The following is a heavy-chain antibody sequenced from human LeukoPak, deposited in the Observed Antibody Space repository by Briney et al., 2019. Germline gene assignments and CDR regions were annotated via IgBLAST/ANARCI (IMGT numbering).Heavy chain of an antibody. CDR2: MNPNSGNT. D-gene: IGHD3-22*01. CDR1: GYTFTSYD. V-gene: IGHV1-8*01. CDR3: ARVKGYYDSSGYLSY. Sequence: ASVKVSCKASGYTFTSYDINWVRQATGQGLGWMGWMNPNSGNTGYAQKFQGRVTMTRNTSISTAYMELSSLRSEDTAVYYCARVKGYYDSSGYLSYWGQGTLVTVSS. J-gene: IGHJ4*02.